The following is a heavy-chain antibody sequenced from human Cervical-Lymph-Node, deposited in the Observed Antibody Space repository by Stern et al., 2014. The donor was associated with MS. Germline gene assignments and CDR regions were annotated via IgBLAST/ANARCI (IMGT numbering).Heavy chain of an antibody. D-gene: IGHD5-12*01. CDR1: GGSISRSTYY. CDR3: ARHDGWLPHY. J-gene: IGHJ4*02. V-gene: IGHV4-39*01. CDR2: IYYSGTT. Sequence: QMQLVQSGPGLVKPSETLSLTCSVSGGSISRSTYYWGWIRQPPGKGLEWIGSIYYSGTTYYNPSLKSRVTIDTSTNQFSLRLTSVTAADTAVYYCARHDGWLPHYWSQGTLVTVSS.